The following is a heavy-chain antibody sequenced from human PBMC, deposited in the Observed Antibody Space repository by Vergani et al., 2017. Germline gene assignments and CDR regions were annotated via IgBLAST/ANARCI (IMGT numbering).Heavy chain of an antibody. CDR3: ARWTGSRYCTNGVCRNYFDY. CDR2: INHSGST. D-gene: IGHD2-8*01. V-gene: IGHV4-34*01. Sequence: QVQLQQWGAGLLKPSETLSLTCAVYGGSFSGYYWSWIRQPPGKGLEWMGEINHSGSTNYNPSLKSRVTISVDTSKNQFSLKLSSVTAADTAVYYCARWTGSRYCTNGVCRNYFDYWGQGTLVTVSS. J-gene: IGHJ4*02. CDR1: GGSFSGYY.